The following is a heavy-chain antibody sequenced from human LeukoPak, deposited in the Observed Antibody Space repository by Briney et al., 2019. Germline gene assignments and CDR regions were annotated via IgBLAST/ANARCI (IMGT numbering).Heavy chain of an antibody. J-gene: IGHJ6*02. Sequence: EASVKVSCKASGGTFSSYAISWVRQAPGQGLEWMGGIIPIFGTANYAQKFQGRVTITADESTSTAYMELSSLRSEDTAVYYCARDLGGRDGYNYEDLDYYYYGMDVWGQGTTVTVSS. CDR3: ARDLGGRDGYNYEDLDYYYYGMDV. D-gene: IGHD5-24*01. V-gene: IGHV1-69*13. CDR2: IIPIFGTA. CDR1: GGTFSSYA.